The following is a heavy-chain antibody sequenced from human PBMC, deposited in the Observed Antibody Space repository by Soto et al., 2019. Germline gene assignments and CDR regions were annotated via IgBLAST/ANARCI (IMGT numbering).Heavy chain of an antibody. CDR3: AKEAPPIYGGYAIGDY. Sequence: EVQLLESGGGLVQPGGSLRLSCATSGFTFSSYAMSWVRQAPGKGLEWVSAISGSGGSTYYADSVKGRFTISRDNSKNTLYLQMNSLRAEDTAVYYCAKEAPPIYGGYAIGDYWGQGTLVTVSS. D-gene: IGHD5-12*01. CDR1: GFTFSSYA. V-gene: IGHV3-23*01. J-gene: IGHJ4*02. CDR2: ISGSGGST.